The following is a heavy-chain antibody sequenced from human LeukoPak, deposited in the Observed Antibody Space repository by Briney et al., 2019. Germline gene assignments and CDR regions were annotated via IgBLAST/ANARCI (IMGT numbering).Heavy chain of an antibody. Sequence: ASVKVSCKASGYTFTSYYMHWVRQAPGQGLEWMGWINPNSGGTNYAQKFQGRVTMTRDTSISTAYMELSRLRSDDTAVYYCARLEYSSSSCFDYWGQGTLVTVSS. CDR1: GYTFTSYY. CDR3: ARLEYSSSSCFDY. J-gene: IGHJ4*02. V-gene: IGHV1-2*02. D-gene: IGHD6-6*01. CDR2: INPNSGGT.